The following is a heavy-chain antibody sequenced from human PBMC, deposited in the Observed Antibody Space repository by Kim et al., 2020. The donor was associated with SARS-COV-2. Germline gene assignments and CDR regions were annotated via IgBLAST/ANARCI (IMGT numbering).Heavy chain of an antibody. CDR2: ISPDGGGK. CDR3: AREGYSSGYCGAFNL. Sequence: HWVRQAPGKGLEWVAAISPDGGGKYYGDSLKDRITVSRDESKRTSFLQLDSVTPEDTAVYYCAREGYSSGYCGAFNLWGQGAMVTV. V-gene: IGHV3-30*03. J-gene: IGHJ3*01. D-gene: IGHD6-19*01.